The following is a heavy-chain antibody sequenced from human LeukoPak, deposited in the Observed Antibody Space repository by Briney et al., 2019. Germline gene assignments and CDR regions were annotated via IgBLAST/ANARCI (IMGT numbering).Heavy chain of an antibody. D-gene: IGHD3-3*01. CDR1: GGSFSDSY. J-gene: IGHJ5*02. Sequence: SETLSLTCAIYGGSFSDSYWSWVRQPQRKGLEWVGEINHSGSTNYNASLKSRVTISGETSKNQFSLNLRSVTAADTAVYYCSGVGQYEGHWFDPWGQGTLVTVSS. CDR2: INHSGST. V-gene: IGHV4-34*01. CDR3: SGVGQYEGHWFDP.